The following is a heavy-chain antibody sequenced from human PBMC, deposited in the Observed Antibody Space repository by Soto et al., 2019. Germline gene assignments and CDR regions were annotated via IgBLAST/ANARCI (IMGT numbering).Heavy chain of an antibody. Sequence: QVQLVQSGAEVKKPGASLKVSCKASGYTFTGYFMHWVRQAPGQGLEGMGWINPNSGDTNYAQKFQGRVTMTRDMSISTAYMELRRLTSDDTAIYYCARVRTYYDSSGSLDYWGQGTLVTVSS. J-gene: IGHJ4*02. CDR2: INPNSGDT. V-gene: IGHV1-2*02. D-gene: IGHD3-22*01. CDR1: GYTFTGYF. CDR3: ARVRTYYDSSGSLDY.